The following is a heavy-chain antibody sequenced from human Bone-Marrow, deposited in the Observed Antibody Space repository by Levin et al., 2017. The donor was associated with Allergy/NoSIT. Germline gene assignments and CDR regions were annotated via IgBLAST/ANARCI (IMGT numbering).Heavy chain of an antibody. D-gene: IGHD5-12*01. Sequence: PGGSLRLSCAASGFTFNDHGMQWVRQAPGKGLEWVAVIWYDGSDKYYADSVKGRFTISRDNSRNTLYLQMDSLRAEDTAVYYCARDLGGYLTDDAFDVWGQGTMVTVSS. V-gene: IGHV3-33*01. CDR2: IWYDGSDK. CDR1: GFTFNDHG. J-gene: IGHJ3*01. CDR3: ARDLGGYLTDDAFDV.